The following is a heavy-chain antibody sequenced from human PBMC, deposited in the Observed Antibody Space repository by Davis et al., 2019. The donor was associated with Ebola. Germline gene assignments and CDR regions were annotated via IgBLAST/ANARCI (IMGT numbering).Heavy chain of an antibody. J-gene: IGHJ6*04. D-gene: IGHD1-26*01. CDR3: ARGVRVGGVEYYGMDV. CDR2: IKQDGSEK. CDR1: GFTFSNYW. V-gene: IGHV3-7*01. Sequence: GESLKISCAASGFTFSNYWMSWVRQAPGKGLEWVANIKQDGSEKYYVDSVKGRFTISRDNAKNSLYLQMNSLRAEDTAVYYCARGVRVGGVEYYGMDVWGKGTTGTVSS.